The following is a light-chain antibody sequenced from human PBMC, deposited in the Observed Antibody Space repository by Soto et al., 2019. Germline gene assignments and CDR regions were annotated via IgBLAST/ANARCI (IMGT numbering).Light chain of an antibody. CDR2: DVS. CDR1: SSDVGGYNY. Sequence: QSVLTQPASVSGSPGQSITISCTGTSSDVGGYNYVSWYQQHPGKAPKLMIYDVSNRPSGVSNRFSGSKSGNTASLTISGLKAEDAADYYCSSYTSSSTWVFGGGTKVTVL. CDR3: SSYTSSSTWV. J-gene: IGLJ3*02. V-gene: IGLV2-14*01.